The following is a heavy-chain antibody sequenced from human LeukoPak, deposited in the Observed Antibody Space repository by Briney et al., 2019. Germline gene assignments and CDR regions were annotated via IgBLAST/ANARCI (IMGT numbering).Heavy chain of an antibody. J-gene: IGHJ4*01. CDR2: IYYTGDT. CDR1: GGSISGYY. Sequence: SGPTLVKPSETLSLTRTVSGGSISGYYWSWIRQPPGKGLELIGHIYYTGDTKYNPSLKSRATISLDTSGNQFSLKLSSVTTAXTAVXYCXRYRPSESRXXXXXXLDY. V-gene: IGHV4-59*01. CDR3: XRYRPSESRXXXXXXLDY.